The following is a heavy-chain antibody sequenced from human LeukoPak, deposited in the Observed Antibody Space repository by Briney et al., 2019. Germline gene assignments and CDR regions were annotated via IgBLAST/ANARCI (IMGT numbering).Heavy chain of an antibody. Sequence: SETLSLTCAVYGGSFSGYYWSWIRQPPGKGLEWIGEINHSGSTNYNPSLKSRVTISVDTSKNQFSLKLSSVTAADTAVYYCARVAGGSGYDWGAGLLGYLVRTCYFDYWGQGTLVTVSS. CDR3: ARVAGGSGYDWGAGLLGYLVRTCYFDY. CDR1: GGSFSGYY. V-gene: IGHV4-34*01. J-gene: IGHJ4*02. CDR2: INHSGST. D-gene: IGHD5-12*01.